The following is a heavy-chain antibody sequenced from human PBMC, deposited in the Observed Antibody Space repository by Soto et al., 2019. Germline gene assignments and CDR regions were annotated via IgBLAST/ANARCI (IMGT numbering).Heavy chain of an antibody. V-gene: IGHV1-69*13. CDR3: ARDLGHCSSTSCYTPWLGWFDP. D-gene: IGHD2-2*02. CDR1: GGTFSSYA. Sequence: SVKVSCKASGGTFSSYAISWVRQAPGQGLEWMGGIIPIFGTANYAQKFQGRVTITADESTSTAYMELSSLRSEDTAVYYCARDLGHCSSTSCYTPWLGWFDPWGQGTLVTASS. J-gene: IGHJ5*02. CDR2: IIPIFGTA.